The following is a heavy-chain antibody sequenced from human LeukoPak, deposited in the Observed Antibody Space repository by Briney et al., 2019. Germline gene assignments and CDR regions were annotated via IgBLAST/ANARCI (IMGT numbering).Heavy chain of an antibody. V-gene: IGHV1-2*02. D-gene: IGHD2-21*01. Sequence: ASVKVSCKASGYTFTGYYMHWVRQAPGQGLEWMGWINPNSGGTNYAQKFQGRVTLTRDTSITTVYMELSRLTSDDTAIFYCAVAPGDYWGQGTLVTVSS. CDR1: GYTFTGYY. CDR2: INPNSGGT. CDR3: AVAPGDY. J-gene: IGHJ4*02.